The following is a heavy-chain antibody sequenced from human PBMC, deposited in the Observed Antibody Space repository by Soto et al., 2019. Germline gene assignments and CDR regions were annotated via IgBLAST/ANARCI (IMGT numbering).Heavy chain of an antibody. D-gene: IGHD6-6*01. Sequence: ASVKVSCKASGYTFTGYYMHWVRQAPGQGLEWMGWINPNRGGTNYAQKFQGRVTMTRDTSISTAYMELSRLRSDDTAVYYCARDWELKSIAALYYYYGMDVWGQGTTVTVSS. CDR1: GYTFTGYY. CDR2: INPNRGGT. J-gene: IGHJ6*02. V-gene: IGHV1-2*02. CDR3: ARDWELKSIAALYYYYGMDV.